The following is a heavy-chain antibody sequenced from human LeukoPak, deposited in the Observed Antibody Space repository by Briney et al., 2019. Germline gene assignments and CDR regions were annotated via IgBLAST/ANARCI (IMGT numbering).Heavy chain of an antibody. Sequence: PSETLSLTCTVSGGSISSYYWSWIRQSPGKGLEWIGNIHYRGSTNYNPSLKSRVTISLDTSKNQFSLRLSSVTAADTAVYYCARHGTSSDLYYAVDVWGQGTTVTVSS. CDR1: GGSISSYY. V-gene: IGHV4-59*08. CDR2: IHYRGST. D-gene: IGHD1-1*01. J-gene: IGHJ6*02. CDR3: ARHGTSSDLYYAVDV.